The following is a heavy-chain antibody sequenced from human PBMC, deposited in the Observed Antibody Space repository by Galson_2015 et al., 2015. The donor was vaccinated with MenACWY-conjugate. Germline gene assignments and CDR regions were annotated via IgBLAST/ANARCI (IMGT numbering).Heavy chain of an antibody. V-gene: IGHV5-10-1*01. Sequence: AWMGRIDPSDSYTNYSPSFQGHVTISADKSISTAYLQWSSLKASDTAMYYCARISGSYYLPDYWGQGTLVTVSS. CDR2: IDPSDSYT. D-gene: IGHD1-26*01. J-gene: IGHJ4*02. CDR3: ARISGSYYLPDY.